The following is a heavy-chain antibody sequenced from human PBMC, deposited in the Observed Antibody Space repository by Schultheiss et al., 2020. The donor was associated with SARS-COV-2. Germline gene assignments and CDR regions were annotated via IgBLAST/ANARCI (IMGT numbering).Heavy chain of an antibody. CDR3: ASLSIVGADFDY. J-gene: IGHJ4*02. V-gene: IGHV4-59*01. CDR2: IYYSGST. CDR1: GFTFSSYA. Sequence: GSLRLSCAASGFTFSSYAMSWVRQAPGKGLEWIGSIYYSGSTNYNPSLKSRVTISVDTSKNQFSLKLSSVTAADTAVYYCASLSIVGADFDYWGQGTLVTVSS. D-gene: IGHD1-26*01.